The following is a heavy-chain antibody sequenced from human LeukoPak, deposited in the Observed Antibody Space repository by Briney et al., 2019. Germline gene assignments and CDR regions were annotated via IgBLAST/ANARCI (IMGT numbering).Heavy chain of an antibody. J-gene: IGHJ3*02. D-gene: IGHD3-10*01. CDR1: VGTFSSYA. CDR3: ASESNYGWGGRAFDI. CDR2: IIPIFGTA. V-gene: IGHV1-69*06. Sequence: GASVKVSCKASVGTFSSYAISWVRQAPGQGLEWMGGIIPIFGTANYAQKVQGRVTINADKPTRTDYMELRSVRAEDTRVYYCASESNYGWGGRAFDIWGPGTLVTLSS.